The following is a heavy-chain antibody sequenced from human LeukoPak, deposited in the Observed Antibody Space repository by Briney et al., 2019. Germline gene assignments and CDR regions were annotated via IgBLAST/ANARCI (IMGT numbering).Heavy chain of an antibody. CDR3: ARGAPYYYGSGSYDFKYYYYMDV. D-gene: IGHD3-10*01. J-gene: IGHJ6*03. CDR1: GYTFTSYY. CDR2: INPSGGST. V-gene: IGHV1-46*01. Sequence: ASVKVSCKASGYTFTSYYMHWVRQAPGQGLEWMGIINPSGGSTSYAQKFQGRVTMTRDMSTSTVYMELSSLRSEDTAVYYCARGAPYYYGSGSYDFKYYYYMDVWGKGNTVTVSS.